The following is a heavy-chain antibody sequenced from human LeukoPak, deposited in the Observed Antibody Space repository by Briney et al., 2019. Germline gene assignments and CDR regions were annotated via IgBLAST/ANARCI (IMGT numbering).Heavy chain of an antibody. V-gene: IGHV1-24*01. D-gene: IGHD4-17*01. Sequence: PEASVKVSCKVSGYTLTELSMHWVRQAPGKGLEWMGGFDPEDGETIYAQKFQGRVTMTEDTSTDTAYMELSSLRSEDTAVYYCAKGLDYGDPALRPYGMDVWGQGTTVTVSS. CDR3: AKGLDYGDPALRPYGMDV. J-gene: IGHJ6*02. CDR2: FDPEDGET. CDR1: GYTLTELS.